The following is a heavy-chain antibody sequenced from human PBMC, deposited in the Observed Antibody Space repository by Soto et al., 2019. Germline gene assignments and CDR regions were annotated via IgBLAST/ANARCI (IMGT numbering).Heavy chain of an antibody. D-gene: IGHD2-2*02. CDR1: GYSFTTYW. CDR3: ARQRGYCSSTSCYTFDYYYGLDA. Sequence: GESLKISCKSSGYSFTTYWITWVRQMPGKGLEWMGRIDPRDSYINYSPSFQGHVTISSDKSISTAYLQWNSLKASDTAMYYCARQRGYCSSTSCYTFDYYYGLDAWGPGTTVTVSS. CDR2: IDPRDSYI. V-gene: IGHV5-10-1*01. J-gene: IGHJ6*02.